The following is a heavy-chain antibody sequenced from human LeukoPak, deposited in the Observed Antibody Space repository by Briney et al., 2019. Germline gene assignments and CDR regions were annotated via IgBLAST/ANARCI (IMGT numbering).Heavy chain of an antibody. CDR2: IYYSGST. V-gene: IGHV4-39*07. CDR3: ARDLPGYSSGWPPLHAFDI. D-gene: IGHD6-19*01. Sequence: PSETLSLTCTVSGGSISSSSYYWGWIRQPPGKGLEWIGSIYYSGSTYYNPSLKSRVTISVDKSKNQFSLKLSSVTAADTAVYYCARDLPGYSSGWPPLHAFDIWGQGTMVTVSS. J-gene: IGHJ3*02. CDR1: GGSISSSSYY.